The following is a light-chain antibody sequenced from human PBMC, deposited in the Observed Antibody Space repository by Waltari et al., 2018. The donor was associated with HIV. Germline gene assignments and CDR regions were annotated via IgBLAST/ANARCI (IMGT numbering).Light chain of an antibody. CDR1: KLGHKY. V-gene: IGLV3-1*01. CDR2: QDT. CDR3: QAWDSSTAV. Sequence: SYELTQPPSVSVSPGQTASITCSGDKLGHKYVSWYQQKPGQSPVVVIYQDTKRPSGMPERFSGSNSGNTATLTISGTQAMDEADYYCQAWDSSTAVFGGGTKLTVL. J-gene: IGLJ2*01.